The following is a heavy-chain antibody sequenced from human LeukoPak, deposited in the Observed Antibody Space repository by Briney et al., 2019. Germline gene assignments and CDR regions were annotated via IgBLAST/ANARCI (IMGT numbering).Heavy chain of an antibody. Sequence: GGSLRLSCTTSVFTFSSYSMHWVRQAPGKGLEWVAVISYDGSNKYYADSVKGRFTISRDNSKNTLYLQMNSLRAEDTAVYYCAAIWFGELKDYWGQGTLVTVSS. J-gene: IGHJ4*02. CDR3: AAIWFGELKDY. CDR2: ISYDGSNK. CDR1: VFTFSSYS. V-gene: IGHV3-30-3*01. D-gene: IGHD3-10*01.